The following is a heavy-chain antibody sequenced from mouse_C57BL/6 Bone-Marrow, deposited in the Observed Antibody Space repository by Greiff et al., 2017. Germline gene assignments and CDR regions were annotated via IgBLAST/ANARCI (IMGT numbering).Heavy chain of an antibody. CDR1: GFTFSSYG. CDR2: ISSGGSYT. CDR3: AIRFAWFAY. Sequence: GKLVESGGDLVKPGGSLKLSCAASGFTFSSYGMSWVRQTPDKRLEWVATISSGGSYTYYPDSVKGRFTISRDNAKNTLYLQMSSLKSEDTAMYYCAIRFAWFAYWGQGTLVTVSA. V-gene: IGHV5-6*02. J-gene: IGHJ3*01.